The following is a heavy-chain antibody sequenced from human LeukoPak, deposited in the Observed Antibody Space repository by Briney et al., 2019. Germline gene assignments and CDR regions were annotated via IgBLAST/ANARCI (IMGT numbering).Heavy chain of an antibody. CDR2: IYYSGSI. Sequence: SETLSLTCSVSGGSISSSSYYWGWIRQPPGKGLEWIGTIYYSGSIYYNPSLKSRVTISVDTSKDQFSLKLSSVTAADTAVYYCARRLGGSYDYYFDYWGQGTLVTVSS. D-gene: IGHD1-26*01. J-gene: IGHJ4*02. V-gene: IGHV4-39*01. CDR3: ARRLGGSYDYYFDY. CDR1: GGSISSSSYY.